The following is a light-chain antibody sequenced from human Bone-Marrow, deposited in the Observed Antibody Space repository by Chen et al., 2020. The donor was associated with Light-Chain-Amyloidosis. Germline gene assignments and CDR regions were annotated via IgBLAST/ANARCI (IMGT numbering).Light chain of an antibody. V-gene: IGKV3-11*01. Sequence: DIVLTQSPATLSLSPGERATLSCRASQSFTSNVAWYQQKPGQPPGLVIYDASNRASGIPARFSDSGSGTDFTLTISRLEPEDFAVYYCQQRSDWPPWFFTVGPGTKVD. CDR2: DAS. CDR1: QSFTSN. CDR3: QQRSDWPPWFFT. J-gene: IGKJ3*01.